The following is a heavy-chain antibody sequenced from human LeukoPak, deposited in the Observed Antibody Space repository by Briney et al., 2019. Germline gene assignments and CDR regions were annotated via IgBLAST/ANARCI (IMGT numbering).Heavy chain of an antibody. D-gene: IGHD6-13*01. Sequence: PGGSLRLSCAAPGFTFSSYAMHWVRQAPGKGLEWVAVISYDGSNKYYADSVKGRFTISRDNSKNTLYLQMNSLRAEDTAVYYCARDWQQLVFDYWGQGTLVTVSS. J-gene: IGHJ4*02. CDR3: ARDWQQLVFDY. CDR1: GFTFSSYA. V-gene: IGHV3-30-3*01. CDR2: ISYDGSNK.